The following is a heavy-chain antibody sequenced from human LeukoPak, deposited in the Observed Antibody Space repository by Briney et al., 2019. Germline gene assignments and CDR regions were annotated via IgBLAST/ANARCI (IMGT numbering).Heavy chain of an antibody. Sequence: PGGSLRLSCAASGFTFSSYWMHWVRQAPGKGLVWVSRIRSDGGSTSYADSVKGRFTISRDNAKNTLYLQMNSLRAEDTAVYSCAREFYVSSGDVGYWGQETLVSVSS. CDR3: AREFYVSSGDVGY. V-gene: IGHV3-74*01. D-gene: IGHD2/OR15-2a*01. J-gene: IGHJ4*02. CDR2: IRSDGGST. CDR1: GFTFSSYW.